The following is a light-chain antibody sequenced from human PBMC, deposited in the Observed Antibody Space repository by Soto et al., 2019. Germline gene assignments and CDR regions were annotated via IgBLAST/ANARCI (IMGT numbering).Light chain of an antibody. CDR3: SSYTSRSTFYD. J-gene: IGLJ1*01. V-gene: IGLV2-14*01. CDR1: SSDVGGYYY. Sequence: QSLLNQPAPVSVSPGQSRTISCTGTSSDVGGYYYISWYQQLPGKAPKLMIDDDCNRPSRVSNHFSGSKSGNTVSLTISRLHAEDEANYYCSSYTSRSTFYDFETGTKVTVL. CDR2: DDC.